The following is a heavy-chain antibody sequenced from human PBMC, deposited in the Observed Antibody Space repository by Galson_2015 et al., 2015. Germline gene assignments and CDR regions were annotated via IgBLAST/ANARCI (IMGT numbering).Heavy chain of an antibody. V-gene: IGHV1-3*01. J-gene: IGHJ5*02. CDR1: GLTFSIYA. D-gene: IGHD5-12*01. CDR3: ARDPSGDGYDSFDP. CDR2: INGGKGNT. Sequence: SVKVSCKAPGLTFSIYAFHWVRQAPGQGLEWMGWINGGKGNTKYDQKFRGRVTTTRDTSASTVHMELSSLRSEDTAFYYCARDPSGDGYDSFDPWGQGTPVTVS.